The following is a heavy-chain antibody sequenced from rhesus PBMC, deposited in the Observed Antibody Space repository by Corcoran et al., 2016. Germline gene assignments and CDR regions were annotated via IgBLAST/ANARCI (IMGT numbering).Heavy chain of an antibody. V-gene: IGHV4-93*02. CDR2: IYGSGGST. Sequence: QVQLQESGPAVVKPSETLSLTCAVSGGSISSSNWWSWIRQSPGKGLEWIGDIYGSGGSTEYNPSLNGRVTIAIDTSKNQFSLKLSSVTAADTAVYYCARLPYYFDYWGQGVLVTVSS. CDR1: GGSISSSNW. J-gene: IGHJ4*01. CDR3: ARLPYYFDY.